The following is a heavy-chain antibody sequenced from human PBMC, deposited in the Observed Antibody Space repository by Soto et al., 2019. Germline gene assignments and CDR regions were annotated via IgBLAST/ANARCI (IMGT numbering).Heavy chain of an antibody. J-gene: IGHJ4*02. CDR2: ISAYNGNT. CDR1: GYTFTSYG. V-gene: IGHV1-18*04. D-gene: IGHD6-13*01. Sequence: APVKVSCKASGYTFTSYGISWVRQAPGQGLEWMGWISAYNGNTNYAQKLQGRVNMTTDTSTSTAYMELRSLRSDDTAVYYCVRYVGIAAAGEFASWAQGTLVTVSS. CDR3: VRYVGIAAAGEFAS.